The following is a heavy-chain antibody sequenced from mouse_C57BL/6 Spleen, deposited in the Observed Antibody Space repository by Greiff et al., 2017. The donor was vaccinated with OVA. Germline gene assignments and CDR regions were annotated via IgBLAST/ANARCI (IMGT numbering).Heavy chain of an antibody. CDR3: TREELAWFAY. Sequence: QVQLKESGAELVRPGASVTLSCKASGYTFTDYEMHWVKQTPVHGLEWIGAIDPETGGTAYNQKFKGKAILTADKSSSTAYMELRSLTSEDSAVYYCTREELAWFAYWGQGTLVTVSA. CDR2: IDPETGGT. J-gene: IGHJ3*01. CDR1: GYTFTDYE. V-gene: IGHV1-15*01. D-gene: IGHD3-1*01.